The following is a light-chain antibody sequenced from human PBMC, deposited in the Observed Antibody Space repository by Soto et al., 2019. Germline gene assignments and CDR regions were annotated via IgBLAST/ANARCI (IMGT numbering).Light chain of an antibody. J-gene: IGLJ1*01. CDR2: EVS. CDR1: SSDVGGYNY. Sequence: HSVLAQPPSASGSHGQSVTISCTGTSSDVGGYNYVSWYQQHPGKAPKLMVYEVSKRPSGVPDRFSGSKSGNTASLTVSGLQAEDEADYYCSSYAGSTKGVFGTGTKVTVL. V-gene: IGLV2-8*01. CDR3: SSYAGSTKGV.